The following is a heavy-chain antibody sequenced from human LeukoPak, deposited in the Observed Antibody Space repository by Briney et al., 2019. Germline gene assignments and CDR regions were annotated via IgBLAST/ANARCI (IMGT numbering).Heavy chain of an antibody. J-gene: IGHJ3*02. Sequence: SETLCLTCAVYGVSFSGYYWSWLRQPPGKGLEWIGYIYYSGSTNYNPSLKSRVTISVDTSKNQFSLKLSSVTAADTAVYYCARDRGLIEAFDIWGQGTMVTVSS. CDR2: IYYSGST. D-gene: IGHD2-8*01. V-gene: IGHV4-59*01. CDR1: GVSFSGYY. CDR3: ARDRGLIEAFDI.